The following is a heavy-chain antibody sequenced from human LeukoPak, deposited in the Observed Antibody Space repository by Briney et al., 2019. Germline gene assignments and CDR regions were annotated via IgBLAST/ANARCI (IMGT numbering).Heavy chain of an antibody. V-gene: IGHV3-48*02. CDR2: ISSSSTI. CDR3: ARGGWDFDY. CDR1: GFTFSTYG. J-gene: IGHJ4*02. Sequence: GGSLRLSCAASGFTFSTYGMNWVRQAPGKGLEWVAYISSSSTIYYADSVRGRFTISRDNAKNSLYLQMNSLRDEDTAVYYCARGGWDFDYWGQGTLVTVSS. D-gene: IGHD3-10*01.